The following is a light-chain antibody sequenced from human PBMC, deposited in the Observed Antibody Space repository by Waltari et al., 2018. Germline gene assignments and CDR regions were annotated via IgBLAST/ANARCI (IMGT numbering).Light chain of an antibody. J-gene: IGLJ1*01. CDR2: YKSDSDN. Sequence: QAVLTQPASLSASPGVSVRLTCTLGSGINVGMYRIYWYQKKPGSPPQYLLRYKSDSDNHKGSGVPSRFSGSKDGSANAGILLISGLQPDDEADYYCLIWHSDAYVFGSGTEVTVL. CDR1: SGINVGMYR. CDR3: LIWHSDAYV. V-gene: IGLV5-45*01.